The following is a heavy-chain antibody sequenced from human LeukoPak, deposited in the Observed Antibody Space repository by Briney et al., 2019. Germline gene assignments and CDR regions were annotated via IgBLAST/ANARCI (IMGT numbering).Heavy chain of an antibody. V-gene: IGHV3-7*01. CDR1: GLTFSSYW. J-gene: IGHJ4*02. Sequence: GGSLRLSCAASGLTFSSYWMSWVRQAPGKGLEWVANIKQDGSEKYYVDSVKGRFTISRDNAKNSLYLQMNSLRAEDTAVYYCARTSGSYPYFDYWGQGTLVTVSS. D-gene: IGHD1-26*01. CDR2: IKQDGSEK. CDR3: ARTSGSYPYFDY.